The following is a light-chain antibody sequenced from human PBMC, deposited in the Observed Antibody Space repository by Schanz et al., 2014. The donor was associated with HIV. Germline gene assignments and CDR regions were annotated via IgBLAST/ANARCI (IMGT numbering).Light chain of an antibody. CDR2: AAS. CDR3: QQYNNYPLT. V-gene: IGKV1-5*01. Sequence: DIQMTQSTSTVSASVGDRVSITCRASQSISSWLAWYQQKPGKAPKVLIYAASSLQRGAPSRFSGSGSGTEFTLTISSLQPEDFATYYCQQYNNYPLTFGLGTKVAIK. J-gene: IGKJ1*01. CDR1: QSISSW.